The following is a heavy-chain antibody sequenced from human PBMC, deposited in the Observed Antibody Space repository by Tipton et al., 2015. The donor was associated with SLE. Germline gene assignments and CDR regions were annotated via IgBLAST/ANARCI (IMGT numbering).Heavy chain of an antibody. J-gene: IGHJ6*02. D-gene: IGHD2-2*02. CDR1: GVTFGSYA. V-gene: IGHV3-23*01. Sequence: SLRLSCVASGVTFGSYAMNWVRQAPGKGLEWVSVISGSGGYRLYADSVKGRFIVSRDNSKNSVFLQMNSLRDEDTAVYYCARGLVVPAAINYYYYYGMDVWGQGTTVTVSS. CDR2: ISGSGGYR. CDR3: ARGLVVPAAINYYYYYGMDV.